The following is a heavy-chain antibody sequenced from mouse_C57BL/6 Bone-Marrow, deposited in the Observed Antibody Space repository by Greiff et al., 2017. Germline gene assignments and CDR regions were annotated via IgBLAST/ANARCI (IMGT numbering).Heavy chain of an antibody. J-gene: IGHJ1*03. D-gene: IGHD1-1*01. Sequence: DVKLQESGAELVKPGASVKLSCTASGFNIKDYYMHWVKQRTEQGLEWIGRIDPEDGETKYAPTFQGKATITADTSSNTAYLQLSSLTSEDTAVYYCAKSPDYYGSRYGGWYFDVWGTGTTVTVSS. CDR3: AKSPDYYGSRYGGWYFDV. V-gene: IGHV14-2*01. CDR1: GFNIKDYY. CDR2: IDPEDGET.